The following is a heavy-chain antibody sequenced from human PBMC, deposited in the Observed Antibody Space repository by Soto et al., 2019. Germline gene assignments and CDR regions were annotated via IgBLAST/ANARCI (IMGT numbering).Heavy chain of an antibody. V-gene: IGHV3-23*01. CDR3: AKDTYYDILTGIDYFDY. J-gene: IGHJ4*02. D-gene: IGHD3-9*01. Sequence: GGSLRLSCAASGFTFNSYAMSWVRQAPGKGLEWVSAISGSGGSTYYADSVKGRFTISRDNSKNTLYLQMNSLRAEDTAVYYCAKDTYYDILTGIDYFDYWGQGTLVTVSS. CDR1: GFTFNSYA. CDR2: ISGSGGST.